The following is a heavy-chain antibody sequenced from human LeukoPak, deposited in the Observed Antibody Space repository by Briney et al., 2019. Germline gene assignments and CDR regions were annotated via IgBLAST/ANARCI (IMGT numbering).Heavy chain of an antibody. J-gene: IGHJ4*02. CDR2: IKSKSDGGTP. D-gene: IGHD6-13*01. CDR3: SAPYAGSWFD. Sequence: KPGGSLTLSCAASGFTFTNAWMNWVRQAPGKGLEWVGRIKSKSDGGTPDYAASVKGRFTISRDDSKNTVYLQMNSLKTEDTAVYYCSAPYAGSWFDWGQGSLVTVSS. CDR1: GFTFTNAW. V-gene: IGHV3-15*01.